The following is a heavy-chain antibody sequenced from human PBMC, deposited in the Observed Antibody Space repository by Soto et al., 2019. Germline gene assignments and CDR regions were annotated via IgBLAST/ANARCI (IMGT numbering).Heavy chain of an antibody. CDR3: TVITWFRGMDV. D-gene: IGHD3-10*01. Sequence: LSLTSVISGDSVSSNNAGWNWIRHSPSRGLEWLGRTYYKSKWNNDYALSVKSRITINPDTSKNQFSLHLYSVTPEDTAVYYCTVITWFRGMDVWGQGTPVTVAS. CDR2: TYYKSKWNN. J-gene: IGHJ6*02. CDR1: GDSVSSNNAG. V-gene: IGHV6-1*01.